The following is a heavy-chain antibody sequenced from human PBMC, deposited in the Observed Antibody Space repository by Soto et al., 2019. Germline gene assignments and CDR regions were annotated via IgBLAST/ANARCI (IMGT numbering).Heavy chain of an antibody. D-gene: IGHD3-10*01. Sequence: GGSLRLSCAASGFTFSSYWMSWVRQAPGKGLEWVANIKQDGSEKYYVDSVKGRFTISRDNAKNSLYLQMNSLRAEDTAVYYCARVPNLVLLWGWFDPWGQGTLVTVSS. CDR2: IKQDGSEK. CDR3: ARVPNLVLLWGWFDP. J-gene: IGHJ5*02. V-gene: IGHV3-7*01. CDR1: GFTFSSYW.